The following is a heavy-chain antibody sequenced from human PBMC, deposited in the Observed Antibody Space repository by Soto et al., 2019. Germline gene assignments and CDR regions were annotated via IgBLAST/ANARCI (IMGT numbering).Heavy chain of an antibody. Sequence: GGSLRLSCGASGFTFSSYGMNWVRQAPGKGLECVSYISTSSRTIYYADSVKGRFTISRDNAKNSLYLQMNGLRAEDTAVYYCARVLGTVTNYYYMDVWGKGDTVTVSS. CDR3: ARVLGTVTNYYYMDV. CDR2: ISTSSRTI. CDR1: GFTFSSYG. V-gene: IGHV3-48*01. J-gene: IGHJ6*03. D-gene: IGHD4-17*01.